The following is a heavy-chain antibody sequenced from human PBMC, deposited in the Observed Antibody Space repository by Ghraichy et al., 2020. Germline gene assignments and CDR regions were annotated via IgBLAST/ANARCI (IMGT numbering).Heavy chain of an antibody. CDR2: IIPIFGTA. V-gene: IGHV1-69*13. Sequence: SVKVSCKASGGTFSSYAISWVRQAPGQGLEWMGGIIPIFGTANYAQKFQGRVTITADESTSTAYMGLSSLRSEDTAVYYCARPGRGWGQGYFDLWGRGTLVTVSS. J-gene: IGHJ2*01. CDR3: ARPGRGWGQGYFDL. CDR1: GGTFSSYA. D-gene: IGHD1-26*01.